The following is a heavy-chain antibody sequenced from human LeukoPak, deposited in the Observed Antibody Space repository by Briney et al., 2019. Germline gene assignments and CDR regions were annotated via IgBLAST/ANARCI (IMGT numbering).Heavy chain of an antibody. J-gene: IGHJ4*02. CDR1: GGSISSYY. D-gene: IGHD6-13*01. Sequence: SETLSLTCTVSGGSISSYYWSWIRQPPGKELEWIGYIYYSGSTNYNPSLKSRVTISVDTSKNQFSLKLSSVTAADTAVYYCAIGYSSSPEGYFDYWGQGTLVTVSS. CDR2: IYYSGST. V-gene: IGHV4-59*08. CDR3: AIGYSSSPEGYFDY.